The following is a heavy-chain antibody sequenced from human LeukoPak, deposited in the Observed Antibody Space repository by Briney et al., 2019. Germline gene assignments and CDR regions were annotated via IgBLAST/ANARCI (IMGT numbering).Heavy chain of an antibody. D-gene: IGHD3-10*01. Sequence: WVRQMPGKGLEWMGIIYHSGSTYYNPSLKSRVTISVDRSKNQFSLKLSSVTAADTAVYYCARGGPMVRGVIMSRGFDPWGQGTLVTVSS. J-gene: IGHJ5*02. V-gene: IGHV4-30-2*01. CDR3: ARGGPMVRGVIMSRGFDP. CDR2: IYHSGST.